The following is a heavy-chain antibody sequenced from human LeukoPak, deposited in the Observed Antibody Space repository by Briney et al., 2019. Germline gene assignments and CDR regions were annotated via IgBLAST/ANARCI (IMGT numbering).Heavy chain of an antibody. D-gene: IGHD5-18*01. Sequence: ASVKVSCKASGGTFISYAISWVRQAPGQGLEWMGGIIPIFGTANYAQKFQGRVTITADESTSTAYMELSSLRSEDTAVYYCARRSYGINYYYYYGMDVWGQGTTVTVSS. CDR1: GGTFISYA. J-gene: IGHJ6*02. CDR3: ARRSYGINYYYYYGMDV. V-gene: IGHV1-69*13. CDR2: IIPIFGTA.